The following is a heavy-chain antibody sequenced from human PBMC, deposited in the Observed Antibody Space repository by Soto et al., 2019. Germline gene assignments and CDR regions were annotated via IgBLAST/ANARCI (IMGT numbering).Heavy chain of an antibody. Sequence: QGQLVQSGPEVQKPGASVRVSCKAAGYTFTSYGFSWVRQAPGQGLEWMGWISAYNGDTKYPQKFQARVTMTTDTSTSTAYLDLRSLRSDDTAVYYCARSSGTYPPSRYYYGLDVWGQGTTVTVSS. V-gene: IGHV1-18*01. CDR2: ISAYNGDT. CDR3: ARSSGTYPPSRYYYGLDV. D-gene: IGHD1-26*01. J-gene: IGHJ6*02. CDR1: GYTFTSYG.